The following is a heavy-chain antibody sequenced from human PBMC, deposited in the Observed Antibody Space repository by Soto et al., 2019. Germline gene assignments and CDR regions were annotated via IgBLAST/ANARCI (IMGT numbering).Heavy chain of an antibody. CDR3: ARDRRGITIFGVVPWFDP. J-gene: IGHJ5*02. D-gene: IGHD3-3*01. CDR2: IYYSGST. V-gene: IGHV4-59*01. CDR1: GGSISSYY. Sequence: ETLSLTCTVSGGSISSYYWSWIRQPPGKGLEWIGYIYYSGSTNYNPSLKSRVTISVDTSKNQFSLKLSSVTAADTAVYYCARDRRGITIFGVVPWFDPWGQGTLVTVSS.